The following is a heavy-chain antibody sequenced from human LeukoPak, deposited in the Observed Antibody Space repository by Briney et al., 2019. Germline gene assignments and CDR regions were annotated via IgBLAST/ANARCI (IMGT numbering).Heavy chain of an antibody. CDR3: ARLGVVPAARPFDY. D-gene: IGHD2-2*01. Sequence: SETLSLTCTVSGGSISSSSYYWGWIRQPPGKGLEWIGSIYYSGSTYYNPSLKSRVTISVDTSKNQFSLKLSSVTAADTAVYYCARLGVVPAARPFDYRGQGTLVTVSS. V-gene: IGHV4-39*01. J-gene: IGHJ4*02. CDR2: IYYSGST. CDR1: GGSISSSSYY.